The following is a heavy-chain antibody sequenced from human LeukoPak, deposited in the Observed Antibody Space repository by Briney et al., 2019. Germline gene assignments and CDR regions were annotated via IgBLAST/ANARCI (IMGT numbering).Heavy chain of an antibody. CDR1: GFTFSSYW. V-gene: IGHV3-23*01. Sequence: GGSLRLSCAASGFTFSSYWMSWVRQVPGKGLEWVSTIGDGAGSTWYSDSVKGRLTISRDNSKNTLYLQMDSLRDEDSAVYYCAKRPHMYHSHWYFDLWGRGSLVTVSS. CDR3: AKRPHMYHSHWYFDL. CDR2: IGDGAGST. J-gene: IGHJ2*01. D-gene: IGHD2-2*01.